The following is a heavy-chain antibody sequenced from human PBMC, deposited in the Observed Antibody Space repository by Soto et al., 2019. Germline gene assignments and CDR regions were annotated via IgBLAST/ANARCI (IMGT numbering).Heavy chain of an antibody. D-gene: IGHD5-12*01. V-gene: IGHV3-23*01. Sequence: GGSLRLSCAASGFTFSSYAMSWVRQAPGKGLEWVSAISGSGGSTYYADSVKGRFTISRDNSKNTLYLQMNSLRAEDTAVYYCAKVNGVSGYDSYYFDYWGQGTLVTVSS. CDR3: AKVNGVSGYDSYYFDY. CDR2: ISGSGGST. J-gene: IGHJ4*02. CDR1: GFTFSSYA.